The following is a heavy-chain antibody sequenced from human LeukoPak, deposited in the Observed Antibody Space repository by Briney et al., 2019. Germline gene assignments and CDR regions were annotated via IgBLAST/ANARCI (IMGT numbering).Heavy chain of an antibody. D-gene: IGHD3-10*01. J-gene: IGHJ6*02. V-gene: IGHV3-66*01. CDR3: ARDGSGGSGSYYPYYYYGMDV. CDR2: IHSGGST. CDR1: GFTVSSNY. Sequence: GGSLRLSCAASGFTVSSNYMSWVRQAPGKGLEWVSVIHSGGSTYYADSVKGRFTISRDNSKNTLYLQMNSLRAEDTAVYYCARDGSGGSGSYYPYYYYGMDVWGQGTTVTVSS.